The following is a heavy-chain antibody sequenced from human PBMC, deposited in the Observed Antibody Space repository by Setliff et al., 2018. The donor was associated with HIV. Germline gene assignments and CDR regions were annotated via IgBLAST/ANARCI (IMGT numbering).Heavy chain of an antibody. CDR3: ARVYPPVNTGGATTRPKPLDV. Sequence: PGGSLRLSCAVSGFSLSDYSVNWVRQAPGKGLEWISYIGWNTLYYAESVRGRFTISTDIVGNTLNLRLGNLRVEDTAVYYCARVYPPVNTGGATTRPKPLDVWGKGTTVTVSS. V-gene: IGHV3-48*04. D-gene: IGHD1-1*01. CDR1: GFSLSDYS. CDR2: IGWNTL. J-gene: IGHJ6*04.